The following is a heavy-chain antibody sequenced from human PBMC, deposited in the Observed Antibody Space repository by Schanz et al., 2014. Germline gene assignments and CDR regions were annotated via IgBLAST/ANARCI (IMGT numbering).Heavy chain of an antibody. CDR2: IGYLGDT. CDR1: EFTFSSYK. D-gene: IGHD3-9*01. CDR3: ARDSRPNYDFLTAYYSIDY. Sequence: EVQLVESGGGLVKPGGSLRLSCEASEFTFSSYKMNWVRQGTGKGLEWVSTIGYLGDTYYPDSVKGRFTVSRDSGQNSLYLQMNSLRAEDTAVYYCARDSRPNYDFLTAYYSIDYWGQGTLVTVSS. J-gene: IGHJ4*02. V-gene: IGHV3-13*01.